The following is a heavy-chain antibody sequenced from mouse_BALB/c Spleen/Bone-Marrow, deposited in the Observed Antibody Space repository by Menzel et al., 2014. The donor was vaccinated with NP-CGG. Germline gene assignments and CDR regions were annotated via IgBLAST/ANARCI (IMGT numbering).Heavy chain of an antibody. CDR3: ARGDYRYDETMDY. J-gene: IGHJ4*01. V-gene: IGHV1-67*01. D-gene: IGHD2-14*01. CDR1: GYTFTDYG. CDR2: ISLYSGNT. Sequence: VQLQQSGPELVRPGVSVKISCKGSGYTFTDYGMHWVKQSHAKSLEWIGLISLYSGNTNYNQKFKDKATMTVDKSSSTAYMELARLTSEDSAIHYCARGDYRYDETMDYGGQGTSVTVSS.